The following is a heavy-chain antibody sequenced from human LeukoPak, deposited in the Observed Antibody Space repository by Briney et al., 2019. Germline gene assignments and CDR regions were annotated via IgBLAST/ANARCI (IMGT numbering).Heavy chain of an antibody. CDR2: IKQDGSEK. CDR1: GFTFSSYW. Sequence: GESLKISCAASGFTFSSYWMSWVRQAPGKGLEWVANIKQDGSEKYYVDSVKGRFTISRDNAKNSLYLQMNSLRAEDTAVYYCARDTGSNYDFWSGYSNWGQGTLVTVSS. CDR3: ARDTGSNYDFWSGYSN. D-gene: IGHD3-3*01. J-gene: IGHJ4*02. V-gene: IGHV3-7*01.